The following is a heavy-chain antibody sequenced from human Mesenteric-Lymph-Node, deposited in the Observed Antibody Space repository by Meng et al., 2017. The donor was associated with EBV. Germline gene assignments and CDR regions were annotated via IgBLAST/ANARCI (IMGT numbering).Heavy chain of an antibody. D-gene: IGHD3-10*01. CDR2: INHSGST. J-gene: IGHJ4*02. CDR3: ARPRIRYGSGSYYY. Sequence: QVQLQQWGAGLLKPSETLSLTCAVHGGSFSDYFWTWIRQAPGKGLEWVGEINHSGSTKYNPSLKSRVTISVVTSKNQISLNLNSVTAADTAVYYCARPRIRYGSGSYYYWGQGTLVTVSS. V-gene: IGHV4-34*01. CDR1: GGSFSDYF.